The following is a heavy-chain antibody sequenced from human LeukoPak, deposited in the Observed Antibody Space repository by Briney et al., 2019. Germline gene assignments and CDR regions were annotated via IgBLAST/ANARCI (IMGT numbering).Heavy chain of an antibody. CDR2: LSGTGRYI. Sequence: SGGSLRLSCAASGFTFSSYTMNWVRQAPGKGLDWVSSLSGTGRYIYYADLMKGRFTISRDNAKNSLYLQMNSLRAEDTAVYYCARSLRDAFDIWGQGTMVTVSS. CDR3: ARSLRDAFDI. J-gene: IGHJ3*02. V-gene: IGHV3-21*06. CDR1: GFTFSSYT.